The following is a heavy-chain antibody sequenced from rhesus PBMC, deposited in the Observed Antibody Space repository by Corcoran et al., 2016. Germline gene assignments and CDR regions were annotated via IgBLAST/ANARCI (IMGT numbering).Heavy chain of an antibody. CDR3: ARSRNFDC. CDR1: GGSFSGYY. J-gene: IGHJ4*01. CDR2: ISGSSGST. Sequence: QVQLQESGPGLVKPSETLSLTCAVSGGSFSGYYWSWIRQPPGKGLEWIGYISGSSGSTDYNPSRKSRVTISTDTSKNQYSLKLSSVTAADTAVYDCARSRNFDCWGQGVLVTVSS. V-gene: IGHV4-165*01.